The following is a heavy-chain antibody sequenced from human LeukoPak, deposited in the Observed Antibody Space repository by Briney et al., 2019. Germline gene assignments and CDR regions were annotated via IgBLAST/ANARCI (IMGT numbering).Heavy chain of an antibody. D-gene: IGHD6-13*01. CDR3: ANEVGQQLEHLRGMDV. Sequence: ASVKVSCKASGYTFSDYYIHWVRQAPGQGLECMGWINPNSGGTIYAQKFQGRVTMTRDTSISTAYMELSRLRSDDTAVYYCANEVGQQLEHLRGMDVWGQGTTVTVSS. CDR2: INPNSGGT. CDR1: GYTFSDYY. J-gene: IGHJ6*02. V-gene: IGHV1-2*02.